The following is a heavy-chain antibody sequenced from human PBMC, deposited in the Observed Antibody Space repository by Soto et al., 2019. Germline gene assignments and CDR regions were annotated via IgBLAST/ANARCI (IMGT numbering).Heavy chain of an antibody. V-gene: IGHV4-59*08. Sequence: PSETLSLTCTVSGGSISSYYWSWIRQPPGKGLEWIGYIYYSGSTNYNPSLKSRVTISVDTSKNQFSLKLSSVTAADTAVYYCARHTAVGGYDYYYYYYMDVWGKGTTVTVSS. CDR2: IYYSGST. CDR3: ARHTAVGGYDYYYYYYMDV. J-gene: IGHJ6*03. CDR1: GGSISSYY. D-gene: IGHD5-12*01.